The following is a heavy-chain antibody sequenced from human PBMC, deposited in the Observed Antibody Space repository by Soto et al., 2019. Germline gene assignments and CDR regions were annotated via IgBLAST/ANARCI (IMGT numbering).Heavy chain of an antibody. Sequence: GGSLRLSCATSGFPFYVYGMTWVRQAPGKGPEWVSSITSNGNFLYYADAVRGRFSISRDNPKTSVSLEMNNLRAEDTAVYYCTRSDYGDAPGYWGQGTLVTVSS. J-gene: IGHJ4*02. CDR3: TRSDYGDAPGY. CDR1: GFPFYVYG. D-gene: IGHD4-17*01. V-gene: IGHV3-21*01. CDR2: ITSNGNFL.